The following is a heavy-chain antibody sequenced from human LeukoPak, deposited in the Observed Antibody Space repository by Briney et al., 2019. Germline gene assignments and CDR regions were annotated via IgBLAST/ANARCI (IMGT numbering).Heavy chain of an antibody. D-gene: IGHD3-10*01. Sequence: PGGSLRLSCAASGFTFSSYAMSWVRQAPGKGPEWVSAISGSGGSTYYADSVKGRFTISRDNSKNTLYLQMNSLRAEDTAVYYCAKESYYYGLPRPDYWGQGTLVTVSS. J-gene: IGHJ4*02. CDR1: GFTFSSYA. V-gene: IGHV3-23*01. CDR3: AKESYYYGLPRPDY. CDR2: ISGSGGST.